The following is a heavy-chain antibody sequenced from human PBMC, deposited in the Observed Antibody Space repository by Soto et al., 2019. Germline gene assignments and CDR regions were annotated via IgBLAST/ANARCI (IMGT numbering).Heavy chain of an antibody. Sequence: EVQLVETGGGLIQPGGSLRLSCAASGFSVSSYHMSWVRQAPGKGLEWVSVIYSGGTTYYPDSVKGRFTISRDNSKNTLYLQINSLRAEETVVYYCERVIRLLGENAYFDSWGQGTLVTVSS. CDR1: GFSVSSYH. V-gene: IGHV3-53*02. CDR2: IYSGGTT. J-gene: IGHJ4*02. CDR3: ERVIRLLGENAYFDS. D-gene: IGHD3-10*02.